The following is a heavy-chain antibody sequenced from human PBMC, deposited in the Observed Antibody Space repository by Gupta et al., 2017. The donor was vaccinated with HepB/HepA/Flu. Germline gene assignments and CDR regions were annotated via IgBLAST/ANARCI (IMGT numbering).Heavy chain of an antibody. J-gene: IGHJ4*02. Sequence: EVQLVESGGGLVQPGGSLRLSCAASGFSVSTKYLSWVRQAPGKGLEWVSIIYPDCRTYYADSVKGRITISRDSSQNTVFLQMDSLRAEDTAMYYCASSGAPNLGDYWGQGTLVTVSS. D-gene: IGHD2-15*01. CDR1: GFSVSTKY. CDR3: ASSGAPNLGDY. V-gene: IGHV3-66*01. CDR2: IYPDCRT.